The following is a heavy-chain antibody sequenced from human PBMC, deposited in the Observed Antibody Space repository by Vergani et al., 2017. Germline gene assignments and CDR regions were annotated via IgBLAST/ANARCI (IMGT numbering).Heavy chain of an antibody. D-gene: IGHD3-22*01. CDR1: GFTFSSYW. CDR3: ARDREYYYDSSGSDY. V-gene: IGHV3-7*01. Sequence: EVQLVESGGGLVKPGGSLRLSCEASGFTFSSYWMSWVRQAPGKGLEWVANIQQDGSEKYYVDTVKGRFTIPRDNAKNSLYLQMNSLRAEDTAVYYCARDREYYYDSSGSDYWGQGTLVTVSS. CDR2: IQQDGSEK. J-gene: IGHJ4*02.